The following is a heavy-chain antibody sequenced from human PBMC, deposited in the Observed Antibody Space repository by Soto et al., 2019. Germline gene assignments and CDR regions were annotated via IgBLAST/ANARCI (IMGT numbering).Heavy chain of an antibody. D-gene: IGHD3-10*01. CDR3: AKDIASGAARGVGYYYYGMDV. J-gene: IGHJ6*02. V-gene: IGHV3-30*18. Sequence: GGSLRLSCAASGFTFSSYGMHWVRQAPGKGLEWVAVISYDGSNKYYADSVKGRFTISRDNSKNTLYLQMNSLRAEDTAVYYCAKDIASGAARGVGYYYYGMDVWGQGTTVTVSS. CDR1: GFTFSSYG. CDR2: ISYDGSNK.